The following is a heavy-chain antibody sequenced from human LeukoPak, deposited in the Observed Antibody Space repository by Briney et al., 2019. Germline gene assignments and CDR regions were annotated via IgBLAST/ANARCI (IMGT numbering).Heavy chain of an antibody. D-gene: IGHD3-10*01. J-gene: IGHJ4*02. V-gene: IGHV4-34*01. Sequence: SETLSLTCAVYGGSFSGYYWSWIRQPPVKGLEWIGEINHSGSTNYNPSLKSRVTISVDTSKNQFSLKLSSVTAADTAVYYCARDHGSGSPDDYWGQGTLVTVSS. CDR3: ARDHGSGSPDDY. CDR2: INHSGST. CDR1: GGSFSGYY.